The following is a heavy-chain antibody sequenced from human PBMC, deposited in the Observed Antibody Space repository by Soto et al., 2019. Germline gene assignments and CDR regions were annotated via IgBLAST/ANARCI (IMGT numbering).Heavy chain of an antibody. D-gene: IGHD4-17*01. J-gene: IGHJ2*01. Sequence: QVKLVQSGGEVKNPGASVRVSCKASGYTFPSYGISWVRQAPGQGLEWMGWINTYNGDTNYAPKLQYRVTVTTVTPTSTAYLELRSLRPVDPAMYYCARDYRQADYGAKWYFDLWGRGTLVIVSS. V-gene: IGHV1-18*01. CDR3: ARDYRQADYGAKWYFDL. CDR2: INTYNGDT. CDR1: GYTFPSYG.